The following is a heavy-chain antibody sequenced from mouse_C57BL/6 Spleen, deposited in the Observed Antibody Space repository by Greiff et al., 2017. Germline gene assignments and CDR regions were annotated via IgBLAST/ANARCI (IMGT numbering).Heavy chain of an antibody. CDR2: IYPGSGNT. CDR3: AGGYHYFDY. CDR1: GYTFTDYY. Sequence: QVQLQQSGAELVRPGASVKLSCKASGYTFTDYYINWVKQRPGQGLEWIARIYPGSGNTYYNEKFKGKATLTAEKSSSTAYMQLSSLTSEDSAVYFCAGGYHYFDYWGQGTTLTVSS. V-gene: IGHV1-76*01. J-gene: IGHJ2*01.